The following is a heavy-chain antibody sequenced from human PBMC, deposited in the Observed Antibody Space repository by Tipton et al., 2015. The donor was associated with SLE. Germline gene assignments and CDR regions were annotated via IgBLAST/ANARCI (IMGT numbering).Heavy chain of an antibody. D-gene: IGHD6-13*01. CDR2: IYHSGTT. Sequence: TLSLTCTVSGFSISSYYWGWIRQPPGKGLEWLGTIYHSGTTYYNPSLKSRLTLSIDKSKNQFSQKLSSVTAADTAVYYCATRGSSSWYFFDYWGQGTLVTVSS. CDR1: GFSISSYY. V-gene: IGHV4-38-2*02. J-gene: IGHJ4*02. CDR3: ATRGSSSWYFFDY.